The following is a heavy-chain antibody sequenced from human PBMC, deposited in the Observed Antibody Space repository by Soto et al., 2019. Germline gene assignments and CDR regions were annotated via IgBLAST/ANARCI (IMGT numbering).Heavy chain of an antibody. J-gene: IGHJ4*02. CDR1: GGTFSSYA. V-gene: IGHV1-69*13. D-gene: IGHD3-22*01. CDR3: ATTLGWPYYDSSGYYYRTDY. Sequence: GASVKVSCKASGGTFSSYAISWMRQAPGQGLEWMGGIIPIFGTANYAQKFQGRVTITADESTSTAYMELSSLRSEDTAVYYCATTLGWPYYDSSGYYYRTDYWGQGTLVTVSS. CDR2: IIPIFGTA.